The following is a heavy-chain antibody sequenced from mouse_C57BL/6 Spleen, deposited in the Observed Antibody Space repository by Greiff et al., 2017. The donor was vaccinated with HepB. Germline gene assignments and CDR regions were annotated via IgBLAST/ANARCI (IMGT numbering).Heavy chain of an antibody. J-gene: IGHJ2*01. V-gene: IGHV1-82*01. CDR2: IYPGDGDT. D-gene: IGHD2-3*01. CDR1: GYAFSSSW. Sequence: QVQLQQSGPELVKPGASVKISCKASGYAFSSSWMNWVKQRPGKGLEWIGRIYPGDGDTNYNGKFKGKATLTADKSSSTAYMQLSSLTSEDSAVYFCARGEDGHDYWGQGTTLTVSS. CDR3: ARGEDGHDY.